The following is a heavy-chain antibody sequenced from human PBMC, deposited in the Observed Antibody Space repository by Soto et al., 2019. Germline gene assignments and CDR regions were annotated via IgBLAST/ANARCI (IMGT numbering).Heavy chain of an antibody. CDR3: ARFPLNTVTRIFDY. J-gene: IGHJ4*02. D-gene: IGHD4-4*01. CDR2: IYYSGST. V-gene: IGHV4-61*01. CDR1: GGSVSSGSYY. Sequence: SETLSLTCTVSGGSVSSGSYYWSWIRQPPGKGLEWIGYIYYSGSTNYNPSLKSRVTISVDTSKNQFSLKLSSVTAADTAVYYCARFPLNTVTRIFDYWGQGTLVTVSS.